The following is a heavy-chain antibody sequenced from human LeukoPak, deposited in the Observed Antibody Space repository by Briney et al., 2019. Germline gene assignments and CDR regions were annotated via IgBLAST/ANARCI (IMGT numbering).Heavy chain of an antibody. Sequence: SVKVSCKASGGTFSSYAISWVRQAPGQGLEWMGGIIPIFGTANYAQKFQGRVTITADESTSTAYMELSSLRSEDTAVYYCARDGVRPLGMDVWGQGTTVTVSS. CDR2: IIPIFGTA. CDR1: GGTFSSYA. D-gene: IGHD3-3*01. CDR3: ARDGVRPLGMDV. J-gene: IGHJ6*02. V-gene: IGHV1-69*13.